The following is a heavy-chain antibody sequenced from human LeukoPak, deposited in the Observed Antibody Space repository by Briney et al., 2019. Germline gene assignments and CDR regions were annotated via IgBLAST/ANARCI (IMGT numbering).Heavy chain of an antibody. Sequence: SETLSLTCSVSGGSISSYYWSWIRQPPGKGLEWIGYTFYSGSTNYNPSLKSRVTISVDTSKNQFSLKLSSVTAADTAVYYCARNVGATKFDYWGQGTLVTVSS. V-gene: IGHV4-59*01. J-gene: IGHJ4*02. D-gene: IGHD1-26*01. CDR3: ARNVGATKFDY. CDR2: TFYSGST. CDR1: GGSISSYY.